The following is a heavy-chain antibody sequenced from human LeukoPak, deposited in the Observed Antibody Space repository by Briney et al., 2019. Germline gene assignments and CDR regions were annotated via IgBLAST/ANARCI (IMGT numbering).Heavy chain of an antibody. CDR2: FDPEDGET. CDR3: ATGLSSGWYPLVDY. V-gene: IGHV1-24*01. J-gene: IGHJ4*02. D-gene: IGHD6-19*01. Sequence: ASVKISCKVSGYTLTELSMHWVRQAPGKGLEWMGGFDPEDGETIYAQKFQGRVTMTEDTSTDTAYMELSSLRSEDTAVYYCATGLSSGWYPLVDYWGQGTLVTVSS. CDR1: GYTLTELS.